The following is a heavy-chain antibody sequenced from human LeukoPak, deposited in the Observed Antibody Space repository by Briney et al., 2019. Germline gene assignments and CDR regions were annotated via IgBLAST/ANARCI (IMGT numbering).Heavy chain of an antibody. CDR2: IYYSGKT. D-gene: IGHD4-17*01. Sequence: SETLSLTCTVFGGSISSYFWSWIRQPPGKGLEWIGYIYYSGKTYYNPFLKSRVTISVDTSKNQFSLKLTSVTAADTAVYYCARALYGDYERYDNWFDPWGQGTLVTVSS. CDR3: ARALYGDYERYDNWFDP. J-gene: IGHJ5*02. V-gene: IGHV4-59*01. CDR1: GGSISSYF.